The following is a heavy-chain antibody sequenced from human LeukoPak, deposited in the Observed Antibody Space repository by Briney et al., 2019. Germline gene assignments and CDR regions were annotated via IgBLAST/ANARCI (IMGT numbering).Heavy chain of an antibody. D-gene: IGHD6-19*01. J-gene: IGHJ5*02. CDR3: AKGQYSSGFSYNWFDP. CDR2: IKQDGSEK. CDR1: GFTFSSYW. V-gene: IGHV3-7*03. Sequence: PGGSLRLSCAASGFTFSSYWMSWVRQAPGKGLEWVANIKQDGSEKYYVDSVKGRFTISRDNSKNTLYLQMNSLRAEDTAVYYCAKGQYSSGFSYNWFDPWGQGTLVTVSS.